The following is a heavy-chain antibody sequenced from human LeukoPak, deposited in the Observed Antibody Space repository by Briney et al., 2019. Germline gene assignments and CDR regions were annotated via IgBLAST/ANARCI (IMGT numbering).Heavy chain of an antibody. CDR3: ARNTYYYDSSGFRYYYYMDV. D-gene: IGHD3-22*01. J-gene: IGHJ6*03. Sequence: SETLSLTCAVYGGSFSGYYWSWIRQPPGKVLEWIGEINHSGSTNYNPSLKSRVTISVDTSKNQFSLKLSSVTAADTAVYYCARNTYYYDSSGFRYYYYMDVWGKGTTVTVSS. CDR1: GGSFSGYY. CDR2: INHSGST. V-gene: IGHV4-34*01.